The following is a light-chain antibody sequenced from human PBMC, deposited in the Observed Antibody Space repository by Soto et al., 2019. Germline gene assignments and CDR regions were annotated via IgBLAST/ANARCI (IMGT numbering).Light chain of an antibody. CDR3: QQSGSSGT. V-gene: IGKV3-20*01. CDR1: QSVSNNY. J-gene: IGKJ1*01. Sequence: VFSHSPGTLSMSPGERATLSCRASQSVSNNYLAWYQQKPVQAPRLLIYGASNRATGIPDRFSGSGSGTDFTLTISRLEPEDFAVYYCQQSGSSGTFGQGTKVDIK. CDR2: GAS.